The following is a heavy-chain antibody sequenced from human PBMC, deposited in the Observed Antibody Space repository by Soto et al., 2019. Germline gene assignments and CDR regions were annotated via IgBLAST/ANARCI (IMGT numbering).Heavy chain of an antibody. CDR2: ISGSGGST. D-gene: IGHD1-26*01. Sequence: LRLSCAASGFTFSSYAMSWVRQAPGKGLEWVAAISGSGGSTYYADSVKGRFTISRDNSKNTLYLQMNSLRAEDTAVYYCAKDRIVPSTWFDPWGQGTLVTVSS. CDR3: AKDRIVPSTWFDP. J-gene: IGHJ5*02. CDR1: GFTFSSYA. V-gene: IGHV3-23*01.